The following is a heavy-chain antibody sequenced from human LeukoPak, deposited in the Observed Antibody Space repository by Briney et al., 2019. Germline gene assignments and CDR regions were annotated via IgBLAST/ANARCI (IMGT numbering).Heavy chain of an antibody. J-gene: IGHJ5*02. CDR1: GDSVSSNAAA. V-gene: IGHV6-1*01. Sequence: HSQTLSLTCSISGDSVSSNAAAWNWIRQSPSRGLEWLGRTYYRSEWYTEYAVSVKSRITVKSDTSKNQFSLQLNSVTPEDTAVYYCASTHGPIDHWGQGTLVTVSS. CDR3: ASTHGPIDH. D-gene: IGHD2-8*01. CDR2: TYYRSEWYT.